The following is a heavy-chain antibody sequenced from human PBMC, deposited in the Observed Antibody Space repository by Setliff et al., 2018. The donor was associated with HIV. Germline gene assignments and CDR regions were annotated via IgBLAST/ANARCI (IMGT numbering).Heavy chain of an antibody. D-gene: IGHD6-13*01. CDR3: ARDQTGVAAAAFGRGSAWSDEGFDI. Sequence: SVKVSCKTSGGTLSNYVITWVRQAPGQGLEWMGMIIPMYNIPAYAQKFQGRVTFTADESTSTAYMELSSLSSEDTAVYYCARDQTGVAAAAFGRGSAWSDEGFDIWGQGTMVTVSS. CDR2: IIPMYNIP. J-gene: IGHJ3*02. CDR1: GGTLSNYV. V-gene: IGHV1-69*13.